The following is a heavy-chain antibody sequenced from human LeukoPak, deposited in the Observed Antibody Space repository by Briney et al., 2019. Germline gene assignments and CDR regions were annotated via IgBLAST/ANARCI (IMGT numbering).Heavy chain of an antibody. CDR2: ISGSGGST. Sequence: WGSLRLSCAASGFTFSNYDMSWVRQAPEKGLEWVSAISGSGGSTYYADSVKGRFSISRDNSKNTLYLQMNSLRAEDTAVYYCAKSEFGSAIGADYWGQGTLVTVSS. D-gene: IGHD6-6*01. J-gene: IGHJ4*02. CDR1: GFTFSNYD. CDR3: AKSEFGSAIGADY. V-gene: IGHV3-23*01.